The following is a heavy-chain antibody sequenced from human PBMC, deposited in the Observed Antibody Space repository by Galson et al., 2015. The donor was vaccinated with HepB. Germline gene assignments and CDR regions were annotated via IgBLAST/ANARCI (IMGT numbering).Heavy chain of an antibody. V-gene: IGHV1-2*02. CDR2: LNPSSGDT. CDR3: ARDVSDWDGYRGTWMKLDY. CDR1: GYTFTGYH. Sequence: SVKVSCKASGYTFTGYHIHWVRQAPGQGLEWMGWLNPSSGDTNYAQKFQGRVTMTRDTSISTVYMELSRLTSDDTAMYYCARDVSDWDGYRGTWMKLDYWGQGTLVTVSS. J-gene: IGHJ4*02. D-gene: IGHD6-13*01.